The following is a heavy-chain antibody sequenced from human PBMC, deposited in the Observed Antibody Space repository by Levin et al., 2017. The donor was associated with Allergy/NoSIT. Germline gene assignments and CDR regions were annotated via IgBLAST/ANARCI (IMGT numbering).Heavy chain of an antibody. CDR3: AKAGGYCSGGSCYSGGNYYYYGMDV. J-gene: IGHJ6*02. V-gene: IGHV3-9*01. CDR2: ISWNSGSI. Sequence: LKISCAASGFTFDDYAMHWVRQAPGKGLEWVSGISWNSGSIGYADSVKGRFTISRDNAKNSLYLQMNSLRAEDTALYYCAKAGGYCSGGSCYSGGNYYYYGMDVWGQGTTVTVSS. CDR1: GFTFDDYA. D-gene: IGHD2-15*01.